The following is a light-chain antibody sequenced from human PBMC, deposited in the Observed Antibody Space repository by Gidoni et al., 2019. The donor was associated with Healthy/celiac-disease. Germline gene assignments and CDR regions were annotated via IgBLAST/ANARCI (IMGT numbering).Light chain of an antibody. CDR1: QSVSSSN. CDR2: GAS. J-gene: IGKJ4*01. Sequence: EIVLTQPPGTLSLSPGERATFSCRASQSVSSSNLAWYQQTPGQAPRLLIFGASSRASGIPDRFSGSGSGTDFTLTISRLEPEDFAVYYCQQYGSSPLTFGGGTKVEIK. V-gene: IGKV3-20*01. CDR3: QQYGSSPLT.